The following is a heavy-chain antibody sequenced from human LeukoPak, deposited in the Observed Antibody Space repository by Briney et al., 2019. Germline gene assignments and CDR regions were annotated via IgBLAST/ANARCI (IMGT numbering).Heavy chain of an antibody. CDR3: ATDQNASGSLN. CDR2: ISAYNGNT. V-gene: IGHV1-18*01. D-gene: IGHD3-10*01. CDR1: GYTFTKYG. Sequence: EASVKVSCKASGYTFTKYGITWVRQAPGQGLEWMGWISAYNGNTKYAQKLQGRVTMTTDTSTSTAYMELRSPRSDDTAVYYCATDQNASGSLNWGQGTLVTVSS. J-gene: IGHJ4*02.